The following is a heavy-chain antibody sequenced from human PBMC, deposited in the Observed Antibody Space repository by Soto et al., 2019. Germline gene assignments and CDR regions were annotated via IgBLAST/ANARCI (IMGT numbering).Heavy chain of an antibody. J-gene: IGHJ4*02. CDR2: IYYSGST. D-gene: IGHD5-18*01. CDR3: ASNSYGYIFYVY. Sequence: PSETLSLTCTVSGGSISSGDYYWSWIRQPPGKGLEWIGYIYYSGSTYYNPSLKSRVTISVDTSKNQFSLKLSSVTAADTAVYYCASNSYGYIFYVYWGQGTLVTVS. V-gene: IGHV4-30-4*01. CDR1: GGSISSGDYY.